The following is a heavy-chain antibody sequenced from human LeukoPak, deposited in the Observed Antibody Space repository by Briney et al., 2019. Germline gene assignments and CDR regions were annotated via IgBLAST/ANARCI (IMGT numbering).Heavy chain of an antibody. Sequence: GGSLRLSCAASGFTFSDYYMNWIRQAPGKGLEWVSYINSSDYRTNYADSVKGRFTISRDNAKNSLYLQMNSLRAEDTAVYYCAREYASSSHFDYWGQGTLVTVSS. CDR3: AREYASSSHFDY. V-gene: IGHV3-11*01. CDR1: GFTFSDYY. D-gene: IGHD6-6*01. CDR2: INSSDYRT. J-gene: IGHJ4*02.